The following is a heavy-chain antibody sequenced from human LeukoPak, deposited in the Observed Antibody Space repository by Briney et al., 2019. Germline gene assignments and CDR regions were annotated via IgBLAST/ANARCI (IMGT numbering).Heavy chain of an antibody. CDR1: GYTLTEKA. D-gene: IGHD2-2*01. CDR2: FDPEDGRT. Sequence: GASVRVSCKLSGYTLTEKAMHWVRQTPGRGPEWMGGFDPEDGRTLYAQKFQGRVSMTEDTSTDTIYMELSRLRFEDTAVYYCATVKVVAAAMAWYFDSWGQGTLVTVSS. J-gene: IGHJ4*02. CDR3: ATVKVVAAAMAWYFDS. V-gene: IGHV1-24*01.